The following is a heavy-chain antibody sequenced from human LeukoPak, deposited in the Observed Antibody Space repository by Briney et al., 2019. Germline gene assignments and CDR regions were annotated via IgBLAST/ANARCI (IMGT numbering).Heavy chain of an antibody. D-gene: IGHD3-22*01. V-gene: IGHV1-69*04. CDR1: GGTFSSYA. Sequence: ASVKVSCKASGGTFSSYAIRWVRQAPGQGLEWMGRITPIFGIANYAQKFQGRVTITADKSTSTAYMELSSLRSEDTAVYYCARDGYYYDSSGYSDYWGQGTLVTVSS. CDR2: ITPIFGIA. J-gene: IGHJ4*02. CDR3: ARDGYYYDSSGYSDY.